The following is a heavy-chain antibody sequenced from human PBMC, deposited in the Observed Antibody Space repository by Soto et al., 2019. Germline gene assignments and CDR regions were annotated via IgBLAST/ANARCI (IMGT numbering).Heavy chain of an antibody. D-gene: IGHD4-4*01. V-gene: IGHV3-30-3*01. CDR2: LSYDGSNK. Sequence: QVQLVESGGGVVQPGRSLRLSCAASGFTFSDFNMHWVRQAPGKGLEWVAVLSYDGSNKYADSVKARFTISRDNSKNTLYLQVNSLRTEDTAVYYCARTTVVTGTPEFDYWGQGTLVTVSS. CDR1: GFTFSDFN. CDR3: ARTTVVTGTPEFDY. J-gene: IGHJ4*02.